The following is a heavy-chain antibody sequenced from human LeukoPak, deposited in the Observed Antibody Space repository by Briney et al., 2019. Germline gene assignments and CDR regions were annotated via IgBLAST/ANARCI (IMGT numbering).Heavy chain of an antibody. D-gene: IGHD3-16*01. J-gene: IGHJ4*02. V-gene: IGHV3-48*04. Sequence: GGSLRLSCSGSGFNFGIYSMDWVRQAPGKGLEGVAYVSAGSTGIFYAASVKGRVRISRDNAQKSLYLQMNSLRAEDTAIYYCVREKGGFGFVLWGRGTLVTVSS. CDR1: GFNFGIYS. CDR3: VREKGGFGFVL. CDR2: VSAGSTGI.